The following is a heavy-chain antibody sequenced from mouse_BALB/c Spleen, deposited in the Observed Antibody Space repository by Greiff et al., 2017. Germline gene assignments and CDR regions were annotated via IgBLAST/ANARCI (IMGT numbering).Heavy chain of an antibody. J-gene: IGHJ4*01. CDR1: GYTFTDYN. Sequence: EVKLQESGPELVKPGASVKIPCKASGYTFTDYNMDWVKQSHGKSLEWIGDINPNNGGTIYNQKFKGKATLTVDKSSSTAYMELRSLTSEDTAVYYCARRAARARGMDYWGQGTSVTVSS. D-gene: IGHD3-1*01. CDR3: ARRAARARGMDY. CDR2: INPNNGGT. V-gene: IGHV1-18*01.